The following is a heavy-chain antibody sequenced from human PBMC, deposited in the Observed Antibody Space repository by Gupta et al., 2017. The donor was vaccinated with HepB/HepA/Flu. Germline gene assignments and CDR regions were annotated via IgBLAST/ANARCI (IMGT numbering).Heavy chain of an antibody. CDR1: GGSFSGYY. V-gene: IGHV4-34*01. D-gene: IGHD3-22*01. CDR3: ARGTYYDSKKRKKTPTPPATQNWYFDL. Sequence: QVQLQQWGAGLLKPSETLSLTCAAYGGSFSGYYWSWIRQPPGKGLEWIGEINHSGSTNYNPSLKRRVTISVDTSKNQFSLKLSSVTAADTAVYYCARGTYYDSKKRKKTPTPPATQNWYFDLWGRGTLVTVSS. CDR2: INHSGST. J-gene: IGHJ2*01.